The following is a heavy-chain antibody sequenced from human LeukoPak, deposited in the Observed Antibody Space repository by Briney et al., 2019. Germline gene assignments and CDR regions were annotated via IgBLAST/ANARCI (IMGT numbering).Heavy chain of an antibody. D-gene: IGHD3-22*01. Sequence: GGSLRLSCAASGFTFSGYAMSWVRQAPGKGLEWVSTISDSDGSTYYADSVKGRFTISRDNSKNTLYLQMNSLRAEGTALYYCAKDEAVRLTMIVPFSYWGQGTLVIVSS. CDR3: AKDEAVRLTMIVPFSY. J-gene: IGHJ4*02. CDR1: GFTFSGYA. V-gene: IGHV3-23*01. CDR2: ISDSDGST.